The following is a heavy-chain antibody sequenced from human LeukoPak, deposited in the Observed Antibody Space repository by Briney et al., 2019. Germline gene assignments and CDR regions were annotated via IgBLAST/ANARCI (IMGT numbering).Heavy chain of an antibody. D-gene: IGHD5-12*01. V-gene: IGHV4-38-2*01. CDR1: GCSISSGYY. Sequence: SETLSLTCAVSGCSISSGYYWGWIRQPPGKGLEWIGTIYHSGSTYYNPSLKSRVTISIDTSKNQFSLKLSSVTAADTAVYYCARTVDTVATADAFDIWGQGTMVTVSS. CDR3: ARTVDTVATADAFDI. J-gene: IGHJ3*02. CDR2: IYHSGST.